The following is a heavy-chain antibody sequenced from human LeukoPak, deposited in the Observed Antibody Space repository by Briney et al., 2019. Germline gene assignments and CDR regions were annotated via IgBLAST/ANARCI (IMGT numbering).Heavy chain of an antibody. Sequence: ASVKVPCKASGYTFTGYYIHWVRQAPGQGLEWMGWINPNGGGTNYIQKFQGRVTMSRDTSISTAYMELSRLRSDDTAIYYCAKVIAGTVAFDIWGQGTMVTVSS. V-gene: IGHV1-2*02. CDR3: AKVIAGTVAFDI. CDR1: GYTFTGYY. CDR2: INPNGGGT. J-gene: IGHJ3*02. D-gene: IGHD6-13*01.